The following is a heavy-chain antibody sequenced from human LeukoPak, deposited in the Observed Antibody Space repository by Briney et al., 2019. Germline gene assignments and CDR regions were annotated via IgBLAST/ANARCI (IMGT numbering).Heavy chain of an antibody. CDR3: ARDGSGLHKKGFDP. CDR1: GYTFTSYY. Sequence: ASVKVSCKASGYTFTSYYMHWVRQAPGQGLEWMGIINPSGGSTSYAQKFQGRVTMTTDTSTSTAYMELRSLRSDDTAVYYCARDGSGLHKKGFDPWGQGTLVTVSS. J-gene: IGHJ5*02. D-gene: IGHD6-19*01. CDR2: INPSGGST. V-gene: IGHV1-46*01.